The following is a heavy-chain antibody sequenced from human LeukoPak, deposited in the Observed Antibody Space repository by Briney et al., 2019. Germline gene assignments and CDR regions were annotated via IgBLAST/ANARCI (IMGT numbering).Heavy chain of an antibody. J-gene: IGHJ4*02. CDR3: ARGEHIAAAGTKY. D-gene: IGHD6-13*01. V-gene: IGHV4-38-2*02. CDR1: GYSISSGYY. Sequence: SETLSLTCTVSGYSISSGYYWGWIRQPPGKGLEWIGSIYHSGSTYYNPSLKSRVTISVDTSKNQFSLKLSSVAAADTAVYYCARGEHIAAAGTKYWGQGTLVTVSS. CDR2: IYHSGST.